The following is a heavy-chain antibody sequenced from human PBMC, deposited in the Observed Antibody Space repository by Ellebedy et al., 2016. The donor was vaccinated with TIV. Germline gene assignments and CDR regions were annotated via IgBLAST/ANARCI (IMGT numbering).Heavy chain of an antibody. CDR3: AKENNIVVSARFDP. J-gene: IGHJ5*02. V-gene: IGHV4-61*02. D-gene: IGHD3-16*02. Sequence: SETLSLXCTVSGGSISSNAYYWAWIRQPAGKGLEWIGRIYAPGSTNYNPSLKSRVSMSLDTSKNQFSLNLRSVTAADTAVYYCAKENNIVVSARFDPWGQGILVTVSS. CDR1: GGSISSNAYY. CDR2: IYAPGST.